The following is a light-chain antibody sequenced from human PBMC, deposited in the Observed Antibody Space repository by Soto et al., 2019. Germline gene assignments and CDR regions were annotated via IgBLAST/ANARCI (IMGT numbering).Light chain of an antibody. CDR1: QIVNSIY. CDR3: QQYGSSSIT. Sequence: EIVLTQSRGTLSLSPGERATLSCRASQIVNSIYLVWYQQKPGQAPRLLIYGASSRATGIPDRFSGSGSGTDFTLTISRLEPEDFAVYYCQQYGSSSITFGQGTRLEIK. J-gene: IGKJ5*01. CDR2: GAS. V-gene: IGKV3-20*01.